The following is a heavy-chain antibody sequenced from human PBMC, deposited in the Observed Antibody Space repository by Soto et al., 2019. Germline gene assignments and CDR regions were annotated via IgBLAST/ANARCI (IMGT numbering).Heavy chain of an antibody. CDR1: GYTFTSYD. CDR3: ASGGSGGYNVYYYYYYYGMDV. V-gene: IGHV1-8*01. Sequence: VASVKVSCKASGYTFTSYDINWVRQATGQGLEWMGWMNPNSGNTGYAQKFQGRVTMTRNTSISTAYMELSSLRSEDTAVYYCASGGSGGYNVYYYYYYYGMDVWGQGTTVTVSS. D-gene: IGHD3-10*01. J-gene: IGHJ6*02. CDR2: MNPNSGNT.